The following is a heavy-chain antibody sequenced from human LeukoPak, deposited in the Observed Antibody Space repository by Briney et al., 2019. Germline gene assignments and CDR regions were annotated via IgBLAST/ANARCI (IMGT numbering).Heavy chain of an antibody. CDR3: ATGYCTSTTCYRSRFDY. V-gene: IGHV3-21*01. CDR1: GFTFSSYS. CDR2: ISSSSSYI. Sequence: GGSLRLSCAASGFTFSSYSMNWVRQAPGKGLEWVSSISSSSSYIYYADSVKGRFTISRDNAKNSLYLQINNLRAEDTAVFYCATGYCTSTTCYRSRFDYWGQGTLVTVSS. D-gene: IGHD2-2*01. J-gene: IGHJ4*02.